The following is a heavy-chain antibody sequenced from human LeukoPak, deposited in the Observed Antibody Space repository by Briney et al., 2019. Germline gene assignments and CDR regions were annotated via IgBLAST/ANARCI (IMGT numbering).Heavy chain of an antibody. CDR3: ARGHGGILHN. CDR1: GFIVSCTY. CDR2: IYSGGST. D-gene: IGHD3-9*01. Sequence: PGGSLRLFCAVSGFIVSCTYMCLVHQAPGKGLGWSSVIYSGGSTYYADSVKGRFTISRDNSKNTLYLQMNILRAEDTAVFYCARGHGGILHNWGQGTLVTVSS. J-gene: IGHJ4*02. V-gene: IGHV3-66*01.